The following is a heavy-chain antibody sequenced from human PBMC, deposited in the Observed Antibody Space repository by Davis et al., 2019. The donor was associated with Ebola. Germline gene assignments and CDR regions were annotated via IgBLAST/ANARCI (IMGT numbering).Heavy chain of an antibody. J-gene: IGHJ5*01. CDR1: GYNFTNYW. D-gene: IGHD3-22*01. CDR3: VRSLTTTIEGPDS. V-gene: IGHV5-10-1*01. Sequence: GGSLRLSCKGSGYNFTNYWINWVRQMPGKGLEWMGKIDPSDSYTKYSPSFQGHVTISADKSISTAYLQWSSLKASDTAMYYCVRSLTTTIEGPDSWGQGTLVTVSS. CDR2: IDPSDSYT.